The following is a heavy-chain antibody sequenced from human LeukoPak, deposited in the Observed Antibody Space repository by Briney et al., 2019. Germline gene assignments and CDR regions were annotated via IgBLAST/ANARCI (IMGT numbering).Heavy chain of an antibody. V-gene: IGHV4-34*01. CDR3: ARGPKGEGYCSGGSCRRRNWFDP. J-gene: IGHJ5*02. D-gene: IGHD2-15*01. Sequence: PSETLSLTCAVYGGSFSGYYWSWIRQPPGKGLEWIGEINHSGSTNYNPSLKSRVTISVDTSKNQFSLKLSSVTAADTAVYYCARGPKGEGYCSGGSCRRRNWFDPWGQGTLVTVSS. CDR2: INHSGST. CDR1: GGSFSGYY.